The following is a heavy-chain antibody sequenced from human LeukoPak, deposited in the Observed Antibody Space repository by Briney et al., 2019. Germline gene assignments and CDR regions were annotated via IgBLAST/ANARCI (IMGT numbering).Heavy chain of an antibody. Sequence: GGSLRLSCAASGFTFSSYWMHWVRQAPGKGLVWVSRINSDGSSTSYADSVKGRFTISRDNAKNTLYLQMNGLRAEDTAVYYCARDGGAYDFWSGYCDYWGQGTLVTVSS. D-gene: IGHD3-3*01. CDR3: ARDGGAYDFWSGYCDY. CDR2: INSDGSST. V-gene: IGHV3-74*01. J-gene: IGHJ4*02. CDR1: GFTFSSYW.